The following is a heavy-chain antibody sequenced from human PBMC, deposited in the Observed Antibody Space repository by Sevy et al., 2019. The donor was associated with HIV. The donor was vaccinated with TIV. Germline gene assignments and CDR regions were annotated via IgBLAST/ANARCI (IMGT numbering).Heavy chain of an antibody. D-gene: IGHD3-3*01. CDR1: GFTFSDYY. J-gene: IGHJ5*02. CDR2: ISSSGSTI. CDR3: ARDPTYYDFWSGYYTGWFDP. Sequence: GGSLRLSCAASGFTFSDYYMSWVHQAPGKGLEWVSYISSSGSTIYYADSVKGRFTISRDNAKNSLYLQMNSLRAEDRAVYYCARDPTYYDFWSGYYTGWFDPWGQGTLVTVSS. V-gene: IGHV3-11*01.